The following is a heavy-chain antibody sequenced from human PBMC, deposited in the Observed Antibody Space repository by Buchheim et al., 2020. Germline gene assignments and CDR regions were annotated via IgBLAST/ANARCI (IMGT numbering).Heavy chain of an antibody. D-gene: IGHD3-10*01. CDR3: ARGPVRGSGSGSAHYDY. CDR1: GYTFTSYD. CDR2: VNPNSGNT. V-gene: IGHV1-8*01. Sequence: QVQLVQSGAEVKKPGASVKVSCKASGYTFTSYDINWVRQATGQGLEWMGWVNPNSGNTGYSQKFQGRVTMTRNTSIGTAYMEVSSLRYEDTAVYFCARGPVRGSGSGSAHYDYWGQGTL. J-gene: IGHJ4*02.